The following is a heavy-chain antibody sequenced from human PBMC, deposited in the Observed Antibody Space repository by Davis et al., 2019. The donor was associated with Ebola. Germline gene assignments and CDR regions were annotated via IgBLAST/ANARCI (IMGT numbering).Heavy chain of an antibody. Sequence: SETLSLTCTVSGGSISSYYWSWIRQPPGKGLEWIGEINHSGSTNYNPSLKSRVTISVDTSKNQFSLKLSSVTAADTAVYYCARVAYGSSWYRSRYYYYYGMDVWGQGTTVTVSS. V-gene: IGHV4-34*01. CDR2: INHSGST. J-gene: IGHJ6*02. CDR3: ARVAYGSSWYRSRYYYYYGMDV. D-gene: IGHD6-13*01. CDR1: GGSISSYY.